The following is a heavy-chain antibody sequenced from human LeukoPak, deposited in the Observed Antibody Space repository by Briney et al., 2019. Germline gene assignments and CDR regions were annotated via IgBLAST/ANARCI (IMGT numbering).Heavy chain of an antibody. Sequence: PSETLSLACTVSGGSISDFYWSWIRQPAGKGLEWIGRIYISGSTNYNPSLKSRVTMSLDTSKNHFSLRLRSVTAADTAAYYCARNAGDYWGQGTLVTVSS. V-gene: IGHV4-4*07. CDR2: IYISGST. D-gene: IGHD1-1*01. CDR1: GGSISDFY. J-gene: IGHJ4*02. CDR3: ARNAGDY.